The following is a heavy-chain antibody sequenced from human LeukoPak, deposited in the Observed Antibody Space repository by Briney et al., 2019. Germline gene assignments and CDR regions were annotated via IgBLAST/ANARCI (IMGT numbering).Heavy chain of an antibody. V-gene: IGHV4-4*07. D-gene: IGHD6-13*01. J-gene: IGHJ5*02. Sequence: SETLSLTCTVSGGSISSYYWSWIRQPAGKGLEWIGRIYSSGSTNYNPSLKSRVTMSVDTSKNHFSLKLSSMTAADTAVYYCARVVAAAGNNWFDPWGQGTLVTVSS. CDR3: ARVVAAAGNNWFDP. CDR2: IYSSGST. CDR1: GGSISSYY.